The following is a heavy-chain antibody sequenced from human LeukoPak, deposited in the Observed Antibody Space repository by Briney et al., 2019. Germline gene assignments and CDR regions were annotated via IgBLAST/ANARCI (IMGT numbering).Heavy chain of an antibody. J-gene: IGHJ6*02. V-gene: IGHV3-30*04. CDR1: GFTFSTYA. CDR3: ARDLDEEFAWDGYYYAMDV. D-gene: IGHD1-26*01. Sequence: HPGGSLRLSCVGSGFTFSTYAFHWVRQAPGKGLEWVAVMSYDGDTKYYADSVKGRFTISRDNSKNTLYMQVSSLRAEDTAVYYCARDLDEEFAWDGYYYAMDVWGQGTTVTVSS. CDR2: MSYDGDTK.